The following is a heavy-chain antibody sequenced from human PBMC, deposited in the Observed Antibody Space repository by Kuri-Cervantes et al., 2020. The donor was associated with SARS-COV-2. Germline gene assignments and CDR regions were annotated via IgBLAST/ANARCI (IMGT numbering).Heavy chain of an antibody. CDR1: GGTFTSYG. D-gene: IGHD2-2*02. J-gene: IGHJ4*02. Sequence: ASVKVSCKASGGTFTSYGISWVRQAPGQGLEWMGWISAYNGNTNYAQKLQGRVTMTTDTSTSTAYMELRSLRSDDTAVYYCARVDYWWVPAAISPAHFDYWGQGTLVTVSS. V-gene: IGHV1-18*01. CDR3: ARVDYWWVPAAISPAHFDY. CDR2: ISAYNGNT.